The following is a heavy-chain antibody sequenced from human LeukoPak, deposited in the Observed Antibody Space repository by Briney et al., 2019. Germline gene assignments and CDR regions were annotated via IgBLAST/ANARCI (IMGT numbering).Heavy chain of an antibody. Sequence: GGSLRLTCAASGFTFSSYAMSWVRQAPGKGLEWVSAISGSGGSTYYADSVKGRFTISRDNSKNTLYLQMNSLRAEDTAVYYCAKGDDSSGYYCYWGQGTLVTVSS. CDR3: AKGDDSSGYYCY. V-gene: IGHV3-23*01. CDR2: ISGSGGST. J-gene: IGHJ4*02. CDR1: GFTFSSYA. D-gene: IGHD3-22*01.